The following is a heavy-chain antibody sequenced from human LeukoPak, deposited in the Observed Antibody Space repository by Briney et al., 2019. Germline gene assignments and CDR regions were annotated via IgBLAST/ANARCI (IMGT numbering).Heavy chain of an antibody. V-gene: IGHV1-8*01. CDR2: MSPNSGIT. D-gene: IGHD7-27*01. CDR1: GYTFTSYD. J-gene: IGHJ4*02. Sequence: ASVKVPCKASGYTFTSYDINWVRQATGQGLEWMGWMSPNSGITGYAQKFQGRVTMTRNTAISTAYMELSSLRSEDTAVYYCVRTPPNWGADYWGQGTLVTVSS. CDR3: VRTPPNWGADY.